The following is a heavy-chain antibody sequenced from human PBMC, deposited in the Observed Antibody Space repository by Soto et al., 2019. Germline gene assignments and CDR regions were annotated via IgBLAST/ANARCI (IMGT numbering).Heavy chain of an antibody. V-gene: IGHV1-69*06. CDR2: IIPIFGTA. Sequence: SVKVSCKASGGTFSSYAFSWVRQAPGQGLEWMGGIIPIFGTANYAQKFQGRVTITADKSTSTAYMELSSLRSEDTAVYYCARGGGYSYGSRYYYYGMDVWGQGTTVTVSS. J-gene: IGHJ6*02. D-gene: IGHD5-18*01. CDR1: GGTFSSYA. CDR3: ARGGGYSYGSRYYYYGMDV.